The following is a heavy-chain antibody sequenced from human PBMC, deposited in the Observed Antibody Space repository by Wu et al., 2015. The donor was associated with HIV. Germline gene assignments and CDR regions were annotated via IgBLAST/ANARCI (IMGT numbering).Heavy chain of an antibody. V-gene: IGHV1-2*02. CDR1: GYTFTGYY. Sequence: QVQLVQSGAEVKKPGASVKVSCKASGYTFTGYYMHWVRQAPGQGLEWMGWINPNSGGTNYAQKFQGRVTMTRDTSISTAYMELSRLRSDDTAVYYCARADYVWGSYRYPFDYWGQGTLVTVSS. CDR3: ARADYVWGSYRYPFDY. J-gene: IGHJ4*02. CDR2: INPNSGGT. D-gene: IGHD3-16*02.